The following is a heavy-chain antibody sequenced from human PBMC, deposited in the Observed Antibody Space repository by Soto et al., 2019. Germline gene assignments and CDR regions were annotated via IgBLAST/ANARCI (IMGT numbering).Heavy chain of an antibody. D-gene: IGHD5-12*01. Sequence: GGSLRLSCAASGFTFSSYAMSWVRQAPGKGLEWVSAISGSGGSTYYADSVKGRFTISRDNSKNTLYLQMNSLRAEDTAVYYCAKSGYSGYENNWFDPWGQGTLVTVSS. CDR2: ISGSGGST. CDR1: GFTFSSYA. V-gene: IGHV3-23*01. J-gene: IGHJ5*02. CDR3: AKSGYSGYENNWFDP.